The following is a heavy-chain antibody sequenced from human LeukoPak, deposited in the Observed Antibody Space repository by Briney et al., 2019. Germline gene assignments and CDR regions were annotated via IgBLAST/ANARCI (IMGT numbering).Heavy chain of an antibody. CDR3: ARLNDSSGYYQWYFDY. CDR1: GGSFSGYY. J-gene: IGHJ4*02. Sequence: SETLSLTCAVYGGSFSGYYWSWIRQPPGKGLEWIGEINHSGSTNHNPSLKSRVTISVDTSKNQFSLKLSSVTAADTAVYYCARLNDSSGYYQWYFDYWGQGTLVTVSS. CDR2: INHSGST. V-gene: IGHV4-34*01. D-gene: IGHD3-22*01.